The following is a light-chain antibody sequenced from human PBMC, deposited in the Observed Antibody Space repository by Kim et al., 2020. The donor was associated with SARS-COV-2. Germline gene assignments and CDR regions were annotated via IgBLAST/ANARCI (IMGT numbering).Light chain of an antibody. CDR2: KDS. CDR3: QVWDSGTWV. Sequence: SVALGQTARLTCGGNNIQTLKVNWYRQKPGQAPVLVMYKDSKRPSGIPERFSGSNSGNTATLTISRAQADDEADYFCQVWDSGTWVFGGGTQLTVL. V-gene: IGLV3-9*01. CDR1: NIQTLK. J-gene: IGLJ3*02.